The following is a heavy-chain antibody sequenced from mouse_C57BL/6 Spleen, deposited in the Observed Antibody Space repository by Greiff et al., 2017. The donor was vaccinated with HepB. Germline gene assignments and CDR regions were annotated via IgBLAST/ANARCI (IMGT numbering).Heavy chain of an antibody. CDR1: GYSITSGYY. V-gene: IGHV3-6*01. CDR2: ISYDGSN. CDR3: TRGLGPYYFDY. Sequence: VQLKESGPGLVKPSQSLSLTCSVTGYSITSGYYWNWIRQFPGNKLEWMGYISYDGSNNYNPSLKNRIPITRDTSKNQFLLKLNSVTTEDTATYYCTRGLGPYYFDYWGQGTTLTVSS. D-gene: IGHD4-1*01. J-gene: IGHJ2*01.